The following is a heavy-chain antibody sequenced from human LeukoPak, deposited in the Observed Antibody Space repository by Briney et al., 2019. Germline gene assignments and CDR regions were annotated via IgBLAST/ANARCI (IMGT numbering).Heavy chain of an antibody. CDR1: GGSISSYY. CDR3: ARDEERGYYDSSGYPNHGNT. D-gene: IGHD3-22*01. V-gene: IGHV4-59*06. CDR2: IYYSGST. J-gene: IGHJ4*02. Sequence: SETLSLTCTVSGGSISSYYWSWIRQPPGKGLEWIGYIYYSGSTYYNPSLKSRVTISVDTSKNQFSLKLSSVTAADTAVYYCARDEERGYYDSSGYPNHGNTWGQGTLVTVSS.